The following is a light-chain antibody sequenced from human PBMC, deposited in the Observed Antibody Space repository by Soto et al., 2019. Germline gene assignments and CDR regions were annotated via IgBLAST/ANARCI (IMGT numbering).Light chain of an antibody. V-gene: IGLV2-14*01. CDR3: SSYTSSSTLPI. CDR1: SSDVGGYSY. J-gene: IGLJ2*01. CDR2: EVR. Sequence: QSALTQPASVSGSPGQSITISCTGSSSDVGGYSYVSWYQQHPGKAPKLMIYEVRNRPSGVSNRFSGSKSGNTASLTISGLQAEDEADYYCSSYTSSSTLPIFGGGTKLTVL.